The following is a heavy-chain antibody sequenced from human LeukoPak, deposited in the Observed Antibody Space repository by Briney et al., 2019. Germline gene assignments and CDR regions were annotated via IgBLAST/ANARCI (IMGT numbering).Heavy chain of an antibody. CDR3: AKDISIIDTAMVRDDAFDI. V-gene: IGHV3-23*01. CDR2: ISGSGGST. Sequence: QPGGSLRLSCAASGFTFSSYSMNWVRQAPGKGLEWVSAISGSGGSTYYADSVKGRFTISRDNSKNTLYLQMNSLRAEDTAVYYCAKDISIIDTAMVRDDAFDIWGQGTMVTVSS. J-gene: IGHJ3*02. D-gene: IGHD5-18*01. CDR1: GFTFSSYS.